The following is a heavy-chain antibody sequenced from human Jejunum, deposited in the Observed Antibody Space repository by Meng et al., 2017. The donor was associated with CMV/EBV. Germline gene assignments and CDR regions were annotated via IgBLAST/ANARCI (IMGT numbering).Heavy chain of an antibody. V-gene: IGHV4-61*01. D-gene: IGHD1-26*01. J-gene: IGHJ6*02. Sequence: SVSSGSYFWSWIRQPPGRGVEWIGYVEYTGRTNDNPSLKSRVIISVDTSKNQFSLRLRSVSAADTAVYYCARGEKRSQYYYGLDVWGQGTTVTVSS. CDR1: SVSSGSYF. CDR2: VEYTGRT. CDR3: ARGEKRSQYYYGLDV.